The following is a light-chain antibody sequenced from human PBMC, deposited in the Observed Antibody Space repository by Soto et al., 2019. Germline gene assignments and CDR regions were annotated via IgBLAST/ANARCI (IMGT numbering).Light chain of an antibody. CDR2: EVT. V-gene: IGLV2-8*01. CDR3: SSYAGSNPVV. Sequence: QSALTQPPSASGSPGQSVTISCTGTSTDVGAYNYVSWYQQRPGKAPKLMIFEVTKRPSGVPDRFSGSKSGNTASLTVSGVQADDEADYYCSSYAGSNPVVFGGGTKLTVL. J-gene: IGLJ2*01. CDR1: STDVGAYNY.